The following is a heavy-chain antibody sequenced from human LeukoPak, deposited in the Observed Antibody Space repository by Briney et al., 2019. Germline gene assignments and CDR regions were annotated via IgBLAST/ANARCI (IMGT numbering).Heavy chain of an antibody. V-gene: IGHV4-4*07. J-gene: IGHJ4*02. CDR1: GGSISSYY. Sequence: SETLSLTCTVSGGSISSYYWNFIRQPAGKGLEWIGRIYTSGSTNYNPSLKSRVTMSVDTSKNQFSLKLSSVTAADTAVYYCARGKVRGWYGGLFDYWGQGTLVTVSS. D-gene: IGHD6-19*01. CDR2: IYTSGST. CDR3: ARGKVRGWYGGLFDY.